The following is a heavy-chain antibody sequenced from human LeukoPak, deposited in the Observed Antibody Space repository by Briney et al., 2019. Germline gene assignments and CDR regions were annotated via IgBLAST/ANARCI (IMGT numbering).Heavy chain of an antibody. Sequence: PSETLSLTCAVYGGSFSGYCWSWIRQPPGKGLEWIGEINHSGSTNYNPSLKSRVTISVDTSKNQFSLKLSSVTAADTAVYYCARGCQSSGCNFDYWGQGTLVTVSS. CDR1: GGSFSGYC. D-gene: IGHD3-22*01. V-gene: IGHV4-34*01. CDR3: ARGCQSSGCNFDY. J-gene: IGHJ4*02. CDR2: INHSGST.